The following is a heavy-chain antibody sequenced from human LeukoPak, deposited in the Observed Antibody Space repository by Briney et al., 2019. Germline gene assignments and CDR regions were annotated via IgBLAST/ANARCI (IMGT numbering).Heavy chain of an antibody. V-gene: IGHV3-23*01. CDR1: GFTFSSYA. CDR2: ISGSGGST. CDR3: AKDVSGSPGRFDY. J-gene: IGHJ4*02. Sequence: AGGSLRLSCAASGFTFSSYAMSWVRQAPGKGLEWVSAISGSGGSTYYADSVKGRFTISRDNSKNTLYLQMNSLRAEDTAVYYCAKDVSGSPGRFDYWGQGTLVTVSS. D-gene: IGHD1-26*01.